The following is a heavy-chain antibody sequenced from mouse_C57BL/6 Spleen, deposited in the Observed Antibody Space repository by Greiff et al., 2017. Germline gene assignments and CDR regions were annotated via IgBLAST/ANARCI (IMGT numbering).Heavy chain of an antibody. CDR2: INPNNGGT. V-gene: IGHV1-22*01. CDR1: GYTFTDYN. J-gene: IGHJ3*01. D-gene: IGHD1-1*01. CDR3: ARDYYGSSYPAWFAY. Sequence: EVQLQQSGPELVKPGASAKMSCKASGYTFTDYNMHWVKQSHGKSLEWIGYINPNNGGTSYNQKFKGKATLTVNKSSSTAYMELRSLTSEDSAVYYCARDYYGSSYPAWFAYWGQGTLVTVSA.